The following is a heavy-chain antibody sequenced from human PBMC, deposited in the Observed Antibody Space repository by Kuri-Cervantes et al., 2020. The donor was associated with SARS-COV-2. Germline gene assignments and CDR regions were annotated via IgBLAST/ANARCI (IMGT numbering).Heavy chain of an antibody. CDR1: GFTFKSYG. D-gene: IGHD7-27*01. CDR2: VSYDGTND. CDR3: VSPQFNWGKSWANYFDS. J-gene: IGHJ4*02. V-gene: IGHV3-30*03. Sequence: GGSLRLSCVASGFTFKSYGIHWIRQAPGKGLEWVAVVSYDGTNDYYADSVKGRFSITRDNSQSTAYLQLNSPRPEDTAVYYCVSPQFNWGKSWANYFDSWGQGTLVTVSS.